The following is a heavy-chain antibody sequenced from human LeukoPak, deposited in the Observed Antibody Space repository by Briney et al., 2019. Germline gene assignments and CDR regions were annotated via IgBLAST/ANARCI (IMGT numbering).Heavy chain of an antibody. D-gene: IGHD5-18*01. J-gene: IGHJ6*03. CDR3: ASARGYNYVNRMDV. Sequence: GGSLRLSCAGTGFLFRTYGMHWVRQAPGKGLECVAIISPDGSNEYYVDSVKGRFTISRDNSRNTVFLQMNNLRAEDTAIYYCASARGYNYVNRMDVWGKGTTVTVSS. CDR2: ISPDGSNE. CDR1: GFLFRTYG. V-gene: IGHV3-30*03.